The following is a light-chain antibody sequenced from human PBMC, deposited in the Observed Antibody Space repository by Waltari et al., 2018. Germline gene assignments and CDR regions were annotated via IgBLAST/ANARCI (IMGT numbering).Light chain of an antibody. CDR2: GNS. Sequence: QSVLTQPPSVSGAPGQRVTISCTGSSSNIGAGYDVHWYQHLPGTAPKRLIYGNSNRPSGVPDRFSGSKSGTSASLAITGLQAEDEADYYCQSYDSSLSGSNVFGGGTKLTVL. J-gene: IGLJ2*01. CDR3: QSYDSSLSGSNV. V-gene: IGLV1-40*01. CDR1: SSNIGAGYD.